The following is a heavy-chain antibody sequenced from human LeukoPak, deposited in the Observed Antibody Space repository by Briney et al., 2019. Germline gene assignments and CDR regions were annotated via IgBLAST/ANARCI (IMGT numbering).Heavy chain of an antibody. CDR1: GFTFSDYS. CDR2: ITSAGGYT. J-gene: IGHJ6*03. Sequence: GSLRLSCGASGFTFSDYSMNWVRQAPGKGLAWVASITSAGGYTYYADSVKGRFTISRDNAQNSLFLQMNSLRAEDTAVYFCATSGGFVLPNAITGNWYMDVWGGGTSVTVSS. CDR3: ATSGGFVLPNAITGNWYMDV. V-gene: IGHV3-21*01. D-gene: IGHD2-2*01.